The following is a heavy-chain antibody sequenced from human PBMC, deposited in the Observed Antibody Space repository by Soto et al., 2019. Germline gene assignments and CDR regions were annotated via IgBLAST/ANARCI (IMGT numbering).Heavy chain of an antibody. CDR3: GREGRYCSSTSCYGWWFDP. J-gene: IGHJ5*02. CDR2: INDRGST. Sequence: SETLSLTCAVHGGSLIDYDWSWIRQPPGKGLEWIGEINDRGSTTYNPSLKSRVTISIDTSENQFSLKLTSVTAADTAVYYCGREGRYCSSTSCYGWWFDPWGQGTLVT. V-gene: IGHV4-34*01. D-gene: IGHD2-2*01. CDR1: GGSLIDYD.